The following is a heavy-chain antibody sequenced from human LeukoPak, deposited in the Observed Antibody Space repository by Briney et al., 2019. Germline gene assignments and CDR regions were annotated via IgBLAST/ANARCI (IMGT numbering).Heavy chain of an antibody. V-gene: IGHV3-66*01. J-gene: IGHJ4*02. CDR1: GFTVSNNY. D-gene: IGHD3-22*01. CDR2: IYSGGST. Sequence: GGSLRLSCAASGFTVSNNYMSWVRQAPGKGLEWVSVIYSGGSTYYADSVKGRFTISRDNSKNTLYLQMNSLRADDTAVYYCARGSGEDSSGYYYFDYWGQGTLVTVSS. CDR3: ARGSGEDSSGYYYFDY.